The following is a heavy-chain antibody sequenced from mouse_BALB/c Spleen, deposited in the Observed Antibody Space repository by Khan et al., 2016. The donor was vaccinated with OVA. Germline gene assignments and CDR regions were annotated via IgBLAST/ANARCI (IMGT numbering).Heavy chain of an antibody. CDR3: TRPSYYGNPWFTY. D-gene: IGHD2-10*01. V-gene: IGHV5-9*02. J-gene: IGHJ3*01. CDR2: ISSTGTYT. CDR1: GFTFNSYD. Sequence: EVQLVESGGGLVKPGGSLKLSCEVSGFTFNSYDMSWVRQTPEKRLEWVATISSTGTYTYYPDSVKGRFTISRDNARKTLDLQKSSLRSEDTALYYCTRPSYYGNPWFTYWGQGTLVTVSA.